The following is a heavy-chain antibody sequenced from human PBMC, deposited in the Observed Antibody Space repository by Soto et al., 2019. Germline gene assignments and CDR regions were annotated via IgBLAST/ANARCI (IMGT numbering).Heavy chain of an antibody. Sequence: QLQLQESGPGLVKPSETLSLTCTVSGGSISSSSYYWGWIRQPPGKGLEWIGSIYYSGSTYYNPSLKSRVTIAVDTSKKQFSLKLSSVTAADMAVYYCARLTIPAAMFYYYYGMDVWGQGTTVTVSS. J-gene: IGHJ6*02. CDR3: ARLTIPAAMFYYYYGMDV. D-gene: IGHD2-2*01. CDR1: GGSISSSSYY. V-gene: IGHV4-39*01. CDR2: IYYSGST.